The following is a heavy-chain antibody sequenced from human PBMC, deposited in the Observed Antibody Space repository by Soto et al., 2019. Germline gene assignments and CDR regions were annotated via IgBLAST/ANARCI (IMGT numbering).Heavy chain of an antibody. D-gene: IGHD2-8*01. CDR2: IYSSGST. CDR3: ARERDGHNPNWFDL. Sequence: GGSLRLSCAVSGFTVSSNYMSWVRQPPGKGPEWVSDIYSSGSTYYADSVKGRFTISRDNSKNTLYLQTNSLRAEDTAVYYCARERDGHNPNWFDLWGQGTLVTVSS. J-gene: IGHJ5*02. V-gene: IGHV3-53*01. CDR1: GFTVSSNY.